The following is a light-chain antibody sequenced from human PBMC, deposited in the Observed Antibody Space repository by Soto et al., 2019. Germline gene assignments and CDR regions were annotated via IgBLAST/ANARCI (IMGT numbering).Light chain of an antibody. Sequence: VLPHSPAHLSVSPEATATLSCRASQSVSSNLAWYQQKPGQAPRLLIYGASSRATGIPDRFSGSGSGTDFTLTISRLEPEDFAVYYCQQYGSSRGTFGQGTKVDIK. J-gene: IGKJ1*01. CDR1: QSVSSN. V-gene: IGKV3-20*01. CDR3: QQYGSSRGT. CDR2: GAS.